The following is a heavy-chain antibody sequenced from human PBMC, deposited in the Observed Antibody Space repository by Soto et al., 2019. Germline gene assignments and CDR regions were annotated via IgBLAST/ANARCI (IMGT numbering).Heavy chain of an antibody. Sequence: EVEVLESGGGLVQPGGSLRLSCAASGFTFSAYVMSWVRQAPGKGLEWVSSITSSGGGTYYADSVTGRFTVSRDNSKNTVYLQMNSLSDEDTAVYYCAKLTADWGQGTLVTVSS. J-gene: IGHJ4*02. V-gene: IGHV3-23*01. CDR3: AKLTAD. CDR1: GFTFSAYV. CDR2: ITSSGGGT. D-gene: IGHD5-18*01.